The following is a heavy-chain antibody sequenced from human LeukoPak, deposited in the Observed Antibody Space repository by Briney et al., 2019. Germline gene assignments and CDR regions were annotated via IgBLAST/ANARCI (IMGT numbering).Heavy chain of an antibody. V-gene: IGHV3-7*01. Sequence: GGSLRLSCAASGFTVSSNYMSWVRQAPGKGLEWVANIKQDGSEKYYVDSVKGRFTISRDNAKNSLYLQMNSLRAEDTAVYYCARDGNYGDYHAEYFQHWGQGTLVTVSS. J-gene: IGHJ1*01. CDR2: IKQDGSEK. D-gene: IGHD4-17*01. CDR3: ARDGNYGDYHAEYFQH. CDR1: GFTVSSNY.